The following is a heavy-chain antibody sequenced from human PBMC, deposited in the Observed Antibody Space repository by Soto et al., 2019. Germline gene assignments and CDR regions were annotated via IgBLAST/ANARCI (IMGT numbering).Heavy chain of an antibody. CDR1: GFSFSANG. CDR3: AKDLWGFVMLPAAIFGGYYGMDV. J-gene: IGHJ6*02. CDR2: ISYDGDNE. Sequence: QVQLVESGGGVVQPGRSLRLSCAASGFSFSANGMNWVRQAPGKGLEWVAVISYDGDNEYYADSVKGRFTISRDNSKNTLYLQLNSLRAEDTAVYYCAKDLWGFVMLPAAIFGGYYGMDVWGQGTSVTVSS. D-gene: IGHD2-2*02. V-gene: IGHV3-30*18.